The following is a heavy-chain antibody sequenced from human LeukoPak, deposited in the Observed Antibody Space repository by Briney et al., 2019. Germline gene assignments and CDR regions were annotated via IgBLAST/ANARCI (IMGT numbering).Heavy chain of an antibody. CDR3: ARGRAAAD. CDR2: MNPGTANT. Sequence: ASVKVSCKASGYTFTYNDVNWVRQDTGQGLEWMGWMNPGTANTGYAPRFQGRLAMTADASINTAYMERSGLTADDTAVYFWARGRAAADWGQRTLVTVSS. J-gene: IGHJ4*02. V-gene: IGHV1-8*01. CDR1: GYTFTYND. D-gene: IGHD2-15*01.